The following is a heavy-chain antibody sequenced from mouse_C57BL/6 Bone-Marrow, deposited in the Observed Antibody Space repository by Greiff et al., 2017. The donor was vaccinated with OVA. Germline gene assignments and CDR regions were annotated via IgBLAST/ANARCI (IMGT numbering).Heavy chain of an antibody. V-gene: IGHV1-15*01. CDR3: TRGYSNYYAMDY. J-gene: IGHJ4*01. D-gene: IGHD2-5*01. CDR2: IDPDTGGT. Sequence: QVQLQQSGAGLVRPGASVTLSCKASGYTFTDYEMHWVKQTPVHGLEWIGAIDPDTGGTAYNQKFKGKAILTADKSSSTAYMELRSLTSEDSAVYYDTRGYSNYYAMDYWGQGTAVTVSA. CDR1: GYTFTDYE.